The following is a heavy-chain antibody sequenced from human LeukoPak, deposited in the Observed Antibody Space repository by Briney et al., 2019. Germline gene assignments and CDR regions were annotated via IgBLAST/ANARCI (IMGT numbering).Heavy chain of an antibody. D-gene: IGHD6-19*01. CDR1: GGSFSGYY. CDR3: ARLIAVPATGDWFDP. V-gene: IGHV4-34*01. J-gene: IGHJ5*02. CDR2: INHSGST. Sequence: SETLSLTCAVYGGSFSGYYWSWIRQPPGKGLEWIGEINHSGSTNYNPSLKSRVTISVDTSKNQFSLRLSSVTAADTAVYYCARLIAVPATGDWFDPWGQGTLVTVSS.